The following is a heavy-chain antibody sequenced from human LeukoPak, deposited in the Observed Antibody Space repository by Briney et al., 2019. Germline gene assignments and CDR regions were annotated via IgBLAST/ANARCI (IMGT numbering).Heavy chain of an antibody. Sequence: ASVKVSCKASGGTFSSYAISWVRQAPGQGLEWMGGIIPIFGTANYAQKFQGRVTITADESTSTAYMELSSLRSEDTAVYYCARGGENIVVVTAPNRLYYYGMDAWGKGTTVTVSS. CDR1: GGTFSSYA. D-gene: IGHD2-21*02. CDR3: ARGGENIVVVTAPNRLYYYGMDA. J-gene: IGHJ6*04. CDR2: IIPIFGTA. V-gene: IGHV1-69*01.